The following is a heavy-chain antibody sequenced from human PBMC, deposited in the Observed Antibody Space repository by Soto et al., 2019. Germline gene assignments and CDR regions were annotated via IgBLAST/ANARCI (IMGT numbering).Heavy chain of an antibody. CDR3: ARDLLYSSSWYQINYYYYYGMDV. D-gene: IGHD6-13*01. CDR2: INAGNGNT. V-gene: IGHV1-3*01. J-gene: IGHJ6*02. Sequence: ASVKVSCKASGYTFTSYAMHWVRQAPGQRLEWMGWINAGNGNTKYSQKFQGRVTITRDTSASTAYMELSSLRSEDTAVYYCARDLLYSSSWYQINYYYYYGMDVWGQGTTVTVYS. CDR1: GYTFTSYA.